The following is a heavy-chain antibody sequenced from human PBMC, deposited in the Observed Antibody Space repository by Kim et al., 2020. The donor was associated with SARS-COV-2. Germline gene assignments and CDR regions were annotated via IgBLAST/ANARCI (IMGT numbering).Heavy chain of an antibody. J-gene: IGHJ3*02. CDR3: AKTQHGWLGSAFDI. Sequence: ASVKVSCKASGYTFTSYAMNWVRQAPGQGLEWMGWINTNTGNPTYAQGFTGRFVFSLDTSVSTAYLQISSLKAEDTAVYYCAKTQHGWLGSAFDIWGQGTMVTVSS. CDR1: GYTFTSYA. CDR2: INTNTGNP. V-gene: IGHV7-4-1*02. D-gene: IGHD6-19*01.